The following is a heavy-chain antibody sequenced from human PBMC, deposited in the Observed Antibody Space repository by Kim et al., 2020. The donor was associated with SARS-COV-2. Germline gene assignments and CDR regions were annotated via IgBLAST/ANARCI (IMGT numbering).Heavy chain of an antibody. D-gene: IGHD3-22*01. CDR2: ISSRSSYT. J-gene: IGHJ3*02. Sequence: GGSLRLSCAASGFTFDDYYMGWFRLPPGKRLEWVSYISSRSSYTRDVESVRGRFTISRDNARSSLYLDMNNLRAEDTATYYCARDSSGLDAFDIWGQGK. V-gene: IGHV3-11*05. CDR1: GFTFDDYY. CDR3: ARDSSGLDAFDI.